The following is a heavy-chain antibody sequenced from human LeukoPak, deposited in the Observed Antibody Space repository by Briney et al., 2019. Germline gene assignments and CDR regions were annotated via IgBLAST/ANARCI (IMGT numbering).Heavy chain of an antibody. CDR3: ARDGYDADGYLDY. CDR2: INPANGNT. D-gene: IGHD5-12*01. CDR1: GYPFRSYV. Sequence: ASVKVSCKASGYPFRSYVVHWLRQASGQSLEWIGWINPANGNTKYSRNFQGRVTITRDTSASVVYMELSSLRYEDTAVYYRARDGYDADGYLDYWGQGALVPVSS. J-gene: IGHJ4*02. V-gene: IGHV1-3*01.